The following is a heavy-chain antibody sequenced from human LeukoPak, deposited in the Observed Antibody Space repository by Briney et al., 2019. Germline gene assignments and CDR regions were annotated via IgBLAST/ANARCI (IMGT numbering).Heavy chain of an antibody. J-gene: IGHJ4*02. CDR1: GFTFGDDA. D-gene: IGHD4-17*01. V-gene: IGHV3-49*03. Sequence: GGSLRLSCTASGFTFGDDAWSWFRQAPGKGLEWISFIRKKGYGETTDYAPSVRGRFTISRDDAKSIAYLQMNSLKTEDTALYYCSRGLHDYGDSNYYFDQWGRGTLVTVSS. CDR3: SRGLHDYGDSNYYFDQ. CDR2: IRKKGYGETT.